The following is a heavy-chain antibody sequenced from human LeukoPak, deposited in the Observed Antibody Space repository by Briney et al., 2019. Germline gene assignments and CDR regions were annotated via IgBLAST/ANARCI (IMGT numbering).Heavy chain of an antibody. V-gene: IGHV4-39*01. CDR2: IYYSGST. J-gene: IGHJ4*02. CDR1: GGSISSSSYY. Sequence: SETLSLTCTVSGGSISSSSYYWGWIRQPPGKGLEWIGSIYYSGSTYYNPSLKSRVTISVDTSKNQFSLKLSSVTAADTAVYYCARGITGDIVVVVAAAYFDYWGQGTLVTVSS. CDR3: ARGITGDIVVVVAAAYFDY. D-gene: IGHD2-15*01.